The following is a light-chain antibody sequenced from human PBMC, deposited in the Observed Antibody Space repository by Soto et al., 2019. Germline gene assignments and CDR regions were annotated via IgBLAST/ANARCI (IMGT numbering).Light chain of an antibody. V-gene: IGKV3-11*01. J-gene: IGKJ4*01. Sequence: EIVLRQSPATLSLSPGERATLSCRASQSVSSFLALYQQKPGQAPRLLIYDASNRATGIPARFSGSGSGTDFTLTISSLEPEDFAVYYCQQRSNWPLTFGGGTKVDIK. CDR3: QQRSNWPLT. CDR2: DAS. CDR1: QSVSSF.